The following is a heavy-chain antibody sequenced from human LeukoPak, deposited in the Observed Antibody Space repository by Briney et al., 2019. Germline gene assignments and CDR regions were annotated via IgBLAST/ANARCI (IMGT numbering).Heavy chain of an antibody. CDR1: GGSFSGYY. D-gene: IGHD3-22*01. J-gene: IGHJ1*01. Sequence: SETLSLTCAVYGGSFSGYYWSWIRQPPGRGLEWVGEINHSGSTNYNPSLKSRVTISVDTYKNQFSLKLSSVTAADTAVYYCARGSPITMIVVVIQPEYFQHWGQGTLVTVSS. CDR2: INHSGST. V-gene: IGHV4-34*01. CDR3: ARGSPITMIVVVIQPEYFQH.